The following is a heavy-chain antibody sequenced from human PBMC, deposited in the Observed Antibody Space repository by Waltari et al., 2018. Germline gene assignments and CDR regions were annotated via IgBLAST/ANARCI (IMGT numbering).Heavy chain of an antibody. J-gene: IGHJ6*04. V-gene: IGHV1-69*02. CDR1: GGTFSSYT. CDR2: IIPILGIA. CDR3: ARVGGIAALSVMDV. D-gene: IGHD6-13*01. Sequence: QVQLVQSGAEVKKPGSSVTVSCKASGGTFSSYTISWVRQAPGQGLEWMGRIIPILGIANYAQKFQGRVTITADKSTSTAYMELSSLRSEDTAVYYCARVGGIAALSVMDVWGKGTTVTVSS.